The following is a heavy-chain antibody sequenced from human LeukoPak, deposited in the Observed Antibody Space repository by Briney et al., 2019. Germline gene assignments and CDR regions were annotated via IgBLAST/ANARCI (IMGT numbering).Heavy chain of an antibody. J-gene: IGHJ6*02. D-gene: IGHD3-9*01. CDR1: GFTVSSNY. V-gene: IGHV3-66*01. CDR2: IYGGGTT. CDR3: AREARYYDILTGYHNYSGVDV. Sequence: GGSLRLSCAGSGFTVSSNYMTWVRQAPGKGLECVSAIYGGGTTYYADSVKGRFTISRDSSSNTLHLKMNSLRAEDTAVYYCAREARYYDILTGYHNYSGVDVWGQGTTVTVSS.